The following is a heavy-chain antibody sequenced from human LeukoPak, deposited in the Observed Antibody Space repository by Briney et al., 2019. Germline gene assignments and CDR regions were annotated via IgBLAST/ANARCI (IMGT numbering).Heavy chain of an antibody. Sequence: SQTLSLTCAVSGGSISSGGYSWSWIRQPPGTGLEWIGYIYHSGSTYYNPSLKSRVTISVDRSKNQFSLKLSSVTAADTAVYYCARARSTGTLRFDPWGQGTLVTVSS. V-gene: IGHV4-30-2*01. D-gene: IGHD1-14*01. J-gene: IGHJ5*02. CDR2: IYHSGST. CDR3: ARARSTGTLRFDP. CDR1: GGSISSGGYS.